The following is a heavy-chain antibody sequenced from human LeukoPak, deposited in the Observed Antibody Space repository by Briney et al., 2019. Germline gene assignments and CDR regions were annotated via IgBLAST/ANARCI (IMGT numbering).Heavy chain of an antibody. V-gene: IGHV3-30*03. CDR2: ISYDGSNK. CDR1: GFTFSSYG. D-gene: IGHD1-26*01. Sequence: GGSLRLSCAASGFTFSSYGMHWVRQAPGKGLEWVAVISYDGSNKYYADSVKGRFTISRDNSKNTLYLQMNSLRAEDTAMYYCARQMQSHGNFDSWGQGTLVTVSS. J-gene: IGHJ4*02. CDR3: ARQMQSHGNFDS.